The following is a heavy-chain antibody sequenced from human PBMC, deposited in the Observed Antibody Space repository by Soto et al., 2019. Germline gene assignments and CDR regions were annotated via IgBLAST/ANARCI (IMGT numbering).Heavy chain of an antibody. V-gene: IGHV4-31*03. D-gene: IGHD5-18*01. CDR2: IYHRGST. Sequence: SETLSLTCTVSGGSISSGGYYWSWIRQHPGNGMEGIGYIYHRGSTHYNPALKSRVTISVDTSKNHFSLKLSSVNAADTAVYYCARHTPRGYRYGSFDYRGQGTLVPAS. J-gene: IGHJ4*02. CDR1: GGSISSGGYY. CDR3: ARHTPRGYRYGSFDY.